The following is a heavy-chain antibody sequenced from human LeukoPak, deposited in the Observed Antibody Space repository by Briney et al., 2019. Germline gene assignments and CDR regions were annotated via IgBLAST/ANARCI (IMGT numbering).Heavy chain of an antibody. V-gene: IGHV4-39*01. CDR1: GGSISSSNYY. Sequence: SETLSLTCTVSGGSISSSNYYWGWIRQPPGKGLEWIGSIYYSGSTYYNPSLKSRVTISVGTSKNQFSLKLTSVTAADTAVYYCARRGCSSTSCYGGTNLPFDYWGQGTLLTVSS. J-gene: IGHJ4*02. CDR3: ARRGCSSTSCYGGTNLPFDY. D-gene: IGHD2-2*01. CDR2: IYYSGST.